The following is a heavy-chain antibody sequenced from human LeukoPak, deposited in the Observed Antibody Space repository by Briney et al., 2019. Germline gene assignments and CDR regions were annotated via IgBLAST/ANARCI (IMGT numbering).Heavy chain of an antibody. CDR3: ARDLAYSRLDY. J-gene: IGHJ4*02. D-gene: IGHD5-18*01. V-gene: IGHV3-7*01. CDR2: INPDGNKK. Sequence: GGSPRLSCAVSGLTFSSSWVDWVRQAPGKGLEWVASINPDGNKKYSADSVKGRFTISRDNAENSLYLQMNSLRVEDTAFYYCARDLAYSRLDYWGQGMLVTVSS. CDR1: GLTFSSSW.